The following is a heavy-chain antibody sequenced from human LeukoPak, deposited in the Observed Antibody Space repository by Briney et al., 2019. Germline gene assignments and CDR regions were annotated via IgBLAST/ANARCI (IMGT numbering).Heavy chain of an antibody. Sequence: SETLSLTCTVSGGSISSYYWSWIRQPPGKGLEWIGEINHSGSTNYNPSLKSRVTISVDTSKNQFSLKLSSVTAADTAVYYCARAPIYYYGSGRYIDYWGQGTLVTVSS. CDR1: GGSISSYY. V-gene: IGHV4-34*01. J-gene: IGHJ4*02. CDR2: INHSGST. D-gene: IGHD3-10*01. CDR3: ARAPIYYYGSGRYIDY.